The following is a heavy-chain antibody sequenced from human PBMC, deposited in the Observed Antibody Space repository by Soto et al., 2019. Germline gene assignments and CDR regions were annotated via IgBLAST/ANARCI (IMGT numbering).Heavy chain of an antibody. CDR3: ARVFSGDLLRGLMDF. CDR2: ISGYNGHA. Sequence: GASVKVSCKASGYTFTSYGISWVRQAPGQGLEWMGWISGYNGHANYAQKLQGRVTMTTDTSTRTAYMELRSLRSDDTAVYYCARVFSGDLLRGLMDFWGQGSTVTVSS. CDR1: GYTFTSYG. V-gene: IGHV1-18*01. J-gene: IGHJ6*02.